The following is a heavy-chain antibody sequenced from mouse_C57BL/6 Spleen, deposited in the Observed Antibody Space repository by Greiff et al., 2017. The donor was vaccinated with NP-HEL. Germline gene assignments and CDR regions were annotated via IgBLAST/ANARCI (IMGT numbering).Heavy chain of an antibody. J-gene: IGHJ3*01. CDR3: ARERGLYYGSSPFAY. D-gene: IGHD1-1*01. Sequence: QVQLKESGAELVRPGTSVKVSCKASGYAFTNYLIEWVKQRPGQGLEWIGVINPGSGGTNYNEKFKGKATLTADKSSSTAYMQLSSLTSEDSAVYFCARERGLYYGSSPFAYWGHGTLVTVSA. V-gene: IGHV1-54*01. CDR2: INPGSGGT. CDR1: GYAFTNYL.